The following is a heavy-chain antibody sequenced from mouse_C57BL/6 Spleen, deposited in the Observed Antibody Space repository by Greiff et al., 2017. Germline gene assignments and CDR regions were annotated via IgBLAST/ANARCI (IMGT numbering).Heavy chain of an antibody. V-gene: IGHV1-80*01. Sequence: VQLQQSGAELVKPGASVKISCKASGYAFSSYWMNWVKQRPGKGLEWIGQFYPGDGDTNYNGKFKGKATLTADKSSSTAYMQLSSLTSEDSAVYFCARGSGPYAMDYWGQGTSVTVSS. D-gene: IGHD4-1*01. CDR1: GYAFSSYW. CDR3: ARGSGPYAMDY. CDR2: FYPGDGDT. J-gene: IGHJ4*01.